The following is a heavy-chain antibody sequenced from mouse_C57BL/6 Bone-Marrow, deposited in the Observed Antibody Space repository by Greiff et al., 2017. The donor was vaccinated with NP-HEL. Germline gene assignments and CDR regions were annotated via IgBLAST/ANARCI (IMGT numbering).Heavy chain of an antibody. V-gene: IGHV7-1*01. Sequence: EVMLVESGGGLVQSGRSLRLSCATSGFTFSDFYMEWVRQAPGKGLEWIAASRNKANDYTTEYSASVKGRFIVSRDTSQSILYLQMNALRAEDTAIYYCARDENGLAYWGQGTLVTVSA. CDR2: SRNKANDYTT. CDR3: ARDENGLAY. J-gene: IGHJ3*01. CDR1: GFTFSDFY.